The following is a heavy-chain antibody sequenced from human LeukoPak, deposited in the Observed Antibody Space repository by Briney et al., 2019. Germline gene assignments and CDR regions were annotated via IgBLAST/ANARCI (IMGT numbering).Heavy chain of an antibody. J-gene: IGHJ4*02. CDR1: GFTFSSYG. Sequence: GGSLRLSCAASGFTFSSYGMHWVRQAPGKGLEWVAVISYDGSNKYYADPVKGRFTISRDNAKNSLYLQMNSLRAEDTAVYYCARGSYYYDFWGQGTLVTVSS. CDR2: ISYDGSNK. V-gene: IGHV3-30*03. CDR3: ARGSYYYDF.